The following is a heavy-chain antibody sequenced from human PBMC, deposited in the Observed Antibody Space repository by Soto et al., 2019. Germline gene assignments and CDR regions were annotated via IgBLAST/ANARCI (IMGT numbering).Heavy chain of an antibody. Sequence: GGSLRLSCAASGFTFSNPWMNWVRQAPGKGLEWVGRIKSKTDGGTTDYAAPVKGRFTISRDDSKNTLYLQMNSLKTEDTAVYYCTTAIFNDYDSSGYYRRADYWGQGTLVTVSS. J-gene: IGHJ4*02. D-gene: IGHD3-22*01. CDR3: TTAIFNDYDSSGYYRRADY. V-gene: IGHV3-15*07. CDR2: IKSKTDGGTT. CDR1: GFTFSNPW.